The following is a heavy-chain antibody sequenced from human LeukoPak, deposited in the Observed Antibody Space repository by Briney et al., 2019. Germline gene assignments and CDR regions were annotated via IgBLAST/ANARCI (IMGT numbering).Heavy chain of an antibody. J-gene: IGHJ5*02. CDR2: IYYSGST. D-gene: IGHD6-19*01. CDR1: GGSISSSSYY. CDR3: ARGPPFGSGWYNWFDP. Sequence: PSETLSLTCTVSGGSISSSSYYWGWIRQPPGKGLEWIGSIYYSGSTYYNPSLKSRVTISVDTSKNQFSLKLSSVTAADTAVYYCARGPPFGSGWYNWFDPWGQGTLVTVSS. V-gene: IGHV4-39*01.